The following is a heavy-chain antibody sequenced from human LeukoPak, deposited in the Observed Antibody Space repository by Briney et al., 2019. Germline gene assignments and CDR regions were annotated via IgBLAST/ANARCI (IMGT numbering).Heavy chain of an antibody. Sequence: PGGSLTLSCAASGFTFSSYGMHWVRQAPGKGLEGVAVISYDGSNQYYADSVKGRFTISRDNSKNTLYLQMNSLRAEDTAVYCCAKAPVGGTFASSLSDYWGQGTLVTVSS. V-gene: IGHV3-30*18. J-gene: IGHJ4*02. CDR1: GFTFSSYG. CDR2: ISYDGSNQ. D-gene: IGHD1-26*01. CDR3: AKAPVGGTFASSLSDY.